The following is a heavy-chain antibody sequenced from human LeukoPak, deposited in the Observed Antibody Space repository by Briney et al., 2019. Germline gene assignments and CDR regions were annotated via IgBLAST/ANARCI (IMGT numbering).Heavy chain of an antibody. V-gene: IGHV3-48*03. CDR3: AIGGLYDYVWGSYRYKSAFDI. D-gene: IGHD3-16*02. CDR1: GFTYSSYE. CDR2: ISSSGSTI. J-gene: IGHJ3*02. Sequence: GGSLRLSCAASGFTYSSYEMNWVRQAPGKGLEWVSYISSSGSTIYYADSVKGRFTISRDNAKNSLSLQMNSLRAEDTAVYYCAIGGLYDYVWGSYRYKSAFDIWGQGTMVTVSS.